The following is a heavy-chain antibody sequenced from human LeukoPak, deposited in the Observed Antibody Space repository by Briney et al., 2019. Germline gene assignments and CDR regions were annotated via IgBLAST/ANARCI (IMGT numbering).Heavy chain of an antibody. CDR1: GYTFTGYY. CDR3: ARLLTVSPEFGDDY. Sequence: ASVKVSCKASGYTFTGYYMHWVRQAPGQGLEWMGWINPNSGGTNYAQKFQGRVTMTRDTSISTAYMELSRLRSDDTAVYSCARLLTVSPEFGDDYWRQGTLVTVSS. CDR2: INPNSGGT. D-gene: IGHD3-10*01. V-gene: IGHV1-2*02. J-gene: IGHJ4*02.